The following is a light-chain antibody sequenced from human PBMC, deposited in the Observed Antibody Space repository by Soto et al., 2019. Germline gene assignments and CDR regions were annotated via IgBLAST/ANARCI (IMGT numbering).Light chain of an antibody. CDR1: QSAGSN. V-gene: IGKV3-15*01. J-gene: IGKJ4*01. CDR2: GAS. Sequence: EIVMTQSPATLSVSPGERATFSCRASQSAGSNLAWYQQKPGQAPRLLIYGASTRATGIPARFSGSGSGTDFTLTISSLQSEDFAIYFCQQYNNWPRSTFGGGTKVEIK. CDR3: QQYNNWPRST.